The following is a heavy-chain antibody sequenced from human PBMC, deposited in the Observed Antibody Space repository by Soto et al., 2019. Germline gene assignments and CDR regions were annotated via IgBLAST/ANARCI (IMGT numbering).Heavy chain of an antibody. V-gene: IGHV3-74*01. CDR1: GFTFSSYW. D-gene: IGHD2-2*01. Sequence: PGGSLRLSCAASGFTFSSYWMHWVRQAPGKGLVWVSRINSDGSSTIYADSVKGRFTISRDNAKNTLYLQMNSLRAEDTAVYYCARDRGYCSSTSCSQFGYWGQGTLVTVSS. CDR3: ARDRGYCSSTSCSQFGY. J-gene: IGHJ4*02. CDR2: INSDGSST.